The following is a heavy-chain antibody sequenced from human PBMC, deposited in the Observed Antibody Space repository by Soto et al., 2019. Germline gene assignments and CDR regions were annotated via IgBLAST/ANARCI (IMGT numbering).Heavy chain of an antibody. D-gene: IGHD4-4*01. J-gene: IGHJ4*02. CDR2: ISYDGSNK. V-gene: IGHV3-30-3*01. Sequence: PGGSLRLSCAASGFTFSSYAMHWVRQAPGKGLEWVAVISYDGSNKYYADPMKGRFTISRDNYKNTLFLQMDSLRADDTALYYCVRDRTPSVTGFDYWGQGTLVTV. CDR3: VRDRTPSVTGFDY. CDR1: GFTFSSYA.